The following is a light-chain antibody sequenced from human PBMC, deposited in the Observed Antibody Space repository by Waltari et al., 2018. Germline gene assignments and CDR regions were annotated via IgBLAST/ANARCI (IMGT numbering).Light chain of an antibody. J-gene: IGKJ2*01. CDR1: QSISNY. V-gene: IGKV1-39*01. Sequence: DIQMTQSPSSLSASVGDRVTITCRASQSISNYLNWYQQKPGKAPKLLIYAASSLQSGVPSRFSGSGSGTDFTLTIISLQPEEFATYYCQQSYSTPDTFGQGTKLEIK. CDR3: QQSYSTPDT. CDR2: AAS.